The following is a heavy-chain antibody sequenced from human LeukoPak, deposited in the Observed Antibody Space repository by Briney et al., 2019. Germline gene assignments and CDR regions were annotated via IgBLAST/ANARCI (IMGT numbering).Heavy chain of an antibody. CDR3: ARAEYCSSTSCYRIRHWYFDL. Sequence: PSETLSLTCTVSGGSISSYYWSWIRQPAGKGLEWIGRIYTSGSTNYNPSLKSRVTMSVDTSKNQFSLKLSSVTAADTAVYYCARAEYCSSTSCYRIRHWYFDLWGRGTLVTVSS. CDR2: IYTSGST. D-gene: IGHD2-2*01. J-gene: IGHJ2*01. V-gene: IGHV4-4*07. CDR1: GGSISSYY.